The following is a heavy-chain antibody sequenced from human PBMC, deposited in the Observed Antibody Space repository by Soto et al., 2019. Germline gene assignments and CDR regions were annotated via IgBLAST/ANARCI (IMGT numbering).Heavy chain of an antibody. Sequence: SDTLSLTCAVSGGSISSSNWWSWVRQPPGKGLEWIGEIYHSGSTNYNPSLKSRVTISVDKSKNQFSLKLSSVTAADTAVYYCARDIYGSGSYPHPNWFDPWGQGTLVTVSS. CDR2: IYHSGST. CDR3: ARDIYGSGSYPHPNWFDP. D-gene: IGHD3-10*01. CDR1: GGSISSSNW. J-gene: IGHJ5*02. V-gene: IGHV4-4*02.